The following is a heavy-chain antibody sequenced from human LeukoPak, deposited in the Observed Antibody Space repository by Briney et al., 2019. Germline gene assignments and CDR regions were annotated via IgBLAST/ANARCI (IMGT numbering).Heavy chain of an antibody. J-gene: IGHJ6*02. D-gene: IGHD3-16*02. CDR2: ISSSSSYI. CDR3: AKDLQNDYVWGSYRPDNYYYYYGMDV. Sequence: PGGSLRLSCAASGFTFSSYSMNWVRQAPGKGLEWVSSISSSSSYIYYADSVKGRFTISRDNSKNTLYLQMNSLRAEDTAVYYCAKDLQNDYVWGSYRPDNYYYYYGMDVWGQGTTVTVSS. CDR1: GFTFSSYS. V-gene: IGHV3-21*04.